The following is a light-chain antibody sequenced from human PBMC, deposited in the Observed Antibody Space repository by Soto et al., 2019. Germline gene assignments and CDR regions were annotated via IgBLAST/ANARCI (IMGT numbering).Light chain of an antibody. V-gene: IGLV2-23*01. CDR3: CSYAGSSTTVV. CDR1: SSDVGSYNL. J-gene: IGLJ2*01. CDR2: EGS. Sequence: QSALTQPASVSGSPGQSMTLSCTGTSSDVGSYNLVSWYQQHPGKAPKLMIYEGSRRPSGVSNRFSGSKSGNTASLTISGLQAEDEADYDCCSYAGSSTTVVFGGGTQLTVL.